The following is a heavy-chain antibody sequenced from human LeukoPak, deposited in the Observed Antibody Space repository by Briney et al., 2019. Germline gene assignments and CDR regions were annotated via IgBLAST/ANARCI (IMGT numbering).Heavy chain of an antibody. CDR3: ARGWGSSWVYYYYYMDV. V-gene: IGHV1-8*01. D-gene: IGHD6-13*01. Sequence: ASVKVSCKASGYTFTSYDINWVRQATGQGLEWMGWMNPNSGNTGYAQKFQGRVTMTRNTSISTAYMELSSLRSEDTAVYYCARGWGSSWVYYYYYMDVWGKGTTVAVPS. J-gene: IGHJ6*03. CDR2: MNPNSGNT. CDR1: GYTFTSYD.